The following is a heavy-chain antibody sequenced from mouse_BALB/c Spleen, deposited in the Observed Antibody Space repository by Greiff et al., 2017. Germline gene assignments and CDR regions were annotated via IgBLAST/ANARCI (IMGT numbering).Heavy chain of an antibody. CDR1: GFTFSSYA. Sequence: EVQGVESGGGLVKPGGSLKLSCAASGFTFSSYAMSWVRQTPEKRLEWVASISSGGSTYYPDSVKGRFTISRDNARNILYLQMSSLRSEDTAMYYCARVGDYDYDWFAYWGQGTLVTVSA. CDR3: ARVGDYDYDWFAY. V-gene: IGHV5-6-5*01. CDR2: ISSGGST. J-gene: IGHJ3*01. D-gene: IGHD2-4*01.